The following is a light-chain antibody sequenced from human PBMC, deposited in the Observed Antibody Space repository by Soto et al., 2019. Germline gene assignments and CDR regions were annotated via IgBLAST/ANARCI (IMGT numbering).Light chain of an antibody. CDR3: QHYDIYGRLT. CDR2: DAS. CDR1: QTINNL. J-gene: IGKJ3*01. Sequence: DIQMTQSPSTLSASVGDTVTITCRTSQTINNLLACYQKKPGKAPGPLIFDASTVNPGVPSRFSGSGSGTDFTLTISDLQPDDFATYYCQHYDIYGRLTFGPGTKVDIK. V-gene: IGKV1-5*01.